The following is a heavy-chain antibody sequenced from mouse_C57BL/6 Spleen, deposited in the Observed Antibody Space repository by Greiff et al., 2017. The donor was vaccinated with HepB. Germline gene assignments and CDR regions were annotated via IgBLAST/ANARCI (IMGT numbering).Heavy chain of an antibody. CDR1: GYTFTSYW. V-gene: IGHV1-74*01. CDR3: AAVYSNSAWFAY. Sequence: QVHVKQPGAELVKPGASVKVSCKASGYTFTSYWMHWVKQRPGQGLEWIGRIHPSDSDTNYNQKFKGKATLTVDKSSSTAYMQLSSLTSEDSAVYYCAAVYSNSAWFAYWGQGTLVTVSA. CDR2: IHPSDSDT. D-gene: IGHD2-5*01. J-gene: IGHJ3*01.